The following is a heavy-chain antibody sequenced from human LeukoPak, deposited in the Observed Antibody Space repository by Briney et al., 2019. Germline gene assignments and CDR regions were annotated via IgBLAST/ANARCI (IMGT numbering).Heavy chain of an antibody. D-gene: IGHD2-2*02. J-gene: IGHJ4*02. V-gene: IGHV1-2*02. Sequence: ASVKASCKASGYTFTDSYMHWVRQAPGEGREWLGWVNPNSGDTSYAQKFQGRVTMTRDTSISTAYMELSSLRSDDTAVYYCTRVQGTLAYCTRTSCYNMDYWGQGTLVTVSS. CDR3: TRVQGTLAYCTRTSCYNMDY. CDR1: GYTFTDSY. CDR2: VNPNSGDT.